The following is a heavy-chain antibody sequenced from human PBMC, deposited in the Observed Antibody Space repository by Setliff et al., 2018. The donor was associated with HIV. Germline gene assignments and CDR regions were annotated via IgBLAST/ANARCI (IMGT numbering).Heavy chain of an antibody. CDR1: GYTFTGYG. V-gene: IGHV1-18*01. CDR2: ISAYNGNT. CDR3: AREVHSGYSYGYVPRDYYGMDV. D-gene: IGHD5-18*01. J-gene: IGHJ6*02. Sequence: ASVKVSCKASGYTFTGYGISWVRQAPGQGLEWMGWISAYNGNTNYAQKLQGRVTMTTDTSTSTAYMELRSLRSDDTAVYYCAREVHSGYSYGYVPRDYYGMDVWGQGTTVTVSS.